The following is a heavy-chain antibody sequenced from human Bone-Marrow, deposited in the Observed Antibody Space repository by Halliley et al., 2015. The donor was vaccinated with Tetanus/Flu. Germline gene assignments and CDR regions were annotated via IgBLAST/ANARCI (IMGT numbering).Heavy chain of an antibody. CDR1: GGSFSGFL. Sequence: TLSLTCAVYGGSFSGFLWSWIRQSPGKGLGWIGEIDQSGTTNFNPSLMGRASISMSTSKTQFYLKVTSVTAADTAVYYCARGMTSDFDHWSQGTLVTVSS. J-gene: IGHJ4*02. CDR3: ARGMTSDFDH. CDR2: IDQSGTT. V-gene: IGHV4-34*01.